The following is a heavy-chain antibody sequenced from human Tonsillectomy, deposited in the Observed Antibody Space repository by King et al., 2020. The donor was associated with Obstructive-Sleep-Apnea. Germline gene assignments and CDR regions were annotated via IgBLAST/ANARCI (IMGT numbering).Heavy chain of an antibody. D-gene: IGHD3-10*01. CDR1: GFSFSTYA. J-gene: IGHJ5*02. CDR3: AKGGPGWFGEINWFDP. V-gene: IGHV3-23*04. Sequence: VQLVESGGGLVQPGGSLRLSCAASGFSFSTYAMSWVRQAPGKGLEWVSAISGSGSSTYDADSVKGRFTISRDNSTNTLYLQMNSLRAEDTAVYYCAKGGPGWFGEINWFDPWGQGTLVTVSS. CDR2: ISGSGSST.